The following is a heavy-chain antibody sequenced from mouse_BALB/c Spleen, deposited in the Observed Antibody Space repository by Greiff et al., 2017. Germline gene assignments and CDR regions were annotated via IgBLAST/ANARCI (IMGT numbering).Heavy chain of an antibody. Sequence: EVMLVESGGGLVKPGGSLKLSCAASGFTFSSYAMSWVRQTPEKRLEWVASISSGGSTYYPDSVKGRFTISRDNARNILYLQMSSLRSEDTAMYYCARDGYYVGYWGQGTTLTVSS. CDR1: GFTFSSYA. CDR2: ISSGGST. CDR3: ARDGYYVGY. D-gene: IGHD2-2*01. V-gene: IGHV5-6-5*01. J-gene: IGHJ2*01.